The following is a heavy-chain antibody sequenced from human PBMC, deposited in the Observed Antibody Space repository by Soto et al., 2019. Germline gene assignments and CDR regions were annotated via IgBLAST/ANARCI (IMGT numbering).Heavy chain of an antibody. CDR2: IYWDDDK. V-gene: IGHV2-5*08. Sequence: TLSLTCTVSGGSISSYSWSWIRQPPGKALEWLALIYWDDDKRYSPSLKTRLTITRDTSKNLVVLTMTNMDPVDTATYYCAHRQSSGSYSYWGQGTLVTVSS. D-gene: IGHD1-26*01. CDR1: GGSISSYSW. CDR3: AHRQSSGSYSY. J-gene: IGHJ4*02.